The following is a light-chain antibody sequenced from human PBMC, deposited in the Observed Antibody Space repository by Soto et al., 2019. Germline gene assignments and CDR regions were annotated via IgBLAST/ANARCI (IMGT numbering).Light chain of an antibody. CDR3: QSYDSSLSAL. J-gene: IGLJ3*02. V-gene: IGLV1-40*01. Sequence: QAVVTQPPSVSGAPGQRVTISCTGSSSNIGAGYDVHWYQQLPGTAPKLLIYGNSNRPSGVPDRFSGSKSGTSASLAITGLQAEDEADYYCQSYDSSLSALFGVGTKVTVL. CDR2: GNS. CDR1: SSNIGAGYD.